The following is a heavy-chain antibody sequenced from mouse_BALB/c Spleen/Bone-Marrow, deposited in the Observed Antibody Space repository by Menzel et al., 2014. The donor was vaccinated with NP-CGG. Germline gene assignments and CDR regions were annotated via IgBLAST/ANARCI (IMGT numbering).Heavy chain of an antibody. D-gene: IGHD2-4*01. CDR2: LWDGGTT. CDR3: ARHWDYDYGFAY. J-gene: IGHJ3*01. V-gene: IGHV2-6-5*01. Sequence: QVQLQQSGPGLVAPSQSLSITCTVSGFSLTDYGVSWIRQPPGKGLEWLGVLWDGGTTYYNSTLKSRLSISRDNSKGQVFLKMNSLQTDDTAIYYCARHWDYDYGFAYWGQGTLVTVSA. CDR1: GFSLTDYG.